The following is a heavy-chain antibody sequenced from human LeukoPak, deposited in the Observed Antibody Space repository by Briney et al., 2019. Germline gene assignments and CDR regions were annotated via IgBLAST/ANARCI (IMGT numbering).Heavy chain of an antibody. CDR3: ARGDGDYYFDY. J-gene: IGHJ4*02. CDR1: GGSISSGGYY. Sequence: SETLSLTCTVSGGSISSGGYYWSWIRQHPGKGLKWIGYIYYSGSTYCNPSLKSRVTISVDTSKNQFSLKLSSVTAADTAVYYCARGDGDYYFDYWGQGTLVTVSS. CDR2: IYYSGST. D-gene: IGHD4-17*01. V-gene: IGHV4-31*03.